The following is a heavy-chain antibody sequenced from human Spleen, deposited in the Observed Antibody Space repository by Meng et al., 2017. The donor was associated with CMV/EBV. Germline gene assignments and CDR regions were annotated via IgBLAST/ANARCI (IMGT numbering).Heavy chain of an antibody. J-gene: IGHJ5*02. V-gene: IGHV4-34*01. D-gene: IGHD2-2*01. CDR3: ATSRYCSSTSCQPFDP. CDR2: INHSGST. CDR1: GGSFSGYY. Sequence: SETLSLTCAVYGGSFSGYYWSWIRQPPGKGLEWLGEINHSGSTNYNPSLKSRVTISVDTSKNQFSLKLSSVTAADTAVYYCATSRYCSSTSCQPFDPWGQGTLVTVSS.